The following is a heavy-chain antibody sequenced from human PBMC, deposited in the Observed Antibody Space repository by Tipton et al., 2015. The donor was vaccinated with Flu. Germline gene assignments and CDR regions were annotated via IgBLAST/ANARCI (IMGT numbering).Heavy chain of an antibody. D-gene: IGHD3-22*01. Sequence: SLRLSCAASGFSFDDYAMHWVRQAPGKGPEWVSLITWDGGSRYYADSVKGRFTISRDKSRNSLHLQMNSLRTEDTALYYCAKGGRYYDSSGYPPFDSWGQGTLVTVSS. V-gene: IGHV3-43D*03. CDR1: GFSFDDYA. CDR3: AKGGRYYDSSGYPPFDS. CDR2: ITWDGGSR. J-gene: IGHJ4*02.